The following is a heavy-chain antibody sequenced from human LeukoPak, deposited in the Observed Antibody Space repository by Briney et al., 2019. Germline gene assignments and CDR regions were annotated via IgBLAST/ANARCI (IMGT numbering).Heavy chain of an antibody. J-gene: IGHJ4*02. CDR2: ISAGSNYI. Sequence: PGGSLRLSCAASGFTFSDYSMNWVRQAPGKGLEWVSSISAGSNYIYYGDSVKGRFTISRDNAKNSLYLQMSSLRAEDTAVYYCARDREAYYYDSSGYSFDYWGQGTLVTVSS. CDR1: GFTFSDYS. V-gene: IGHV3-21*01. D-gene: IGHD3-22*01. CDR3: ARDREAYYYDSSGYSFDY.